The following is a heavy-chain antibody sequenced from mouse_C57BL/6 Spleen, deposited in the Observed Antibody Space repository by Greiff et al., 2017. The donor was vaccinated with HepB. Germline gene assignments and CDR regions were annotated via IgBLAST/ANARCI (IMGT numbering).Heavy chain of an antibody. CDR3: ASRYDYEFAY. D-gene: IGHD2-4*01. CDR1: GYAFSSSW. CDR2: IYPGDGDT. J-gene: IGHJ3*01. V-gene: IGHV1-82*01. Sequence: QVQLKESGPELVKPGASVKISCKASGYAFSSSWMNWVKQRPGKGLEWIGRIYPGDGDTNYDGKFKGKATLTADKSSSTAYMQLSSLTSEDSAVYFCASRYDYEFAYWGQGTLVTVSA.